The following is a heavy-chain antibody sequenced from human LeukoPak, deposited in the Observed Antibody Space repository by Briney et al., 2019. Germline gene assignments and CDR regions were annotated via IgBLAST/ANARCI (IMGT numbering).Heavy chain of an antibody. D-gene: IGHD5-18*01. J-gene: IGHJ4*02. Sequence: GGSLRLSCAASGFTFNNYGMTWVRQAPGKGLEWVSAISGSGDTTYYADSVKGRFTISRDNSKNTLYLQMNSLRAEDTAVYYCAKDPRGYNYGCFWGQGTLVTVSS. CDR2: ISGSGDTT. V-gene: IGHV3-23*01. CDR1: GFTFNNYG. CDR3: AKDPRGYNYGCF.